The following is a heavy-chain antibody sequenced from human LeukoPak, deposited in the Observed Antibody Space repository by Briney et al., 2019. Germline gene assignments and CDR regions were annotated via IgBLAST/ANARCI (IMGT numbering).Heavy chain of an antibody. CDR1: GFTFSSYA. CDR2: RSYDGSNK. V-gene: IGHV3-30-3*01. J-gene: IGHJ5*02. CDR3: ARMGGCSSTSCYKGAHWFDP. D-gene: IGHD2-2*02. Sequence: GGSLRLSCAASGFTFSSYAMHWVRQAPGKGLEWVAVRSYDGSNKYYADSVKGRFTISRDNSKNTLYLQMNSLRAEDTAVYYCARMGGCSSTSCYKGAHWFDPWGQGTLVTVSS.